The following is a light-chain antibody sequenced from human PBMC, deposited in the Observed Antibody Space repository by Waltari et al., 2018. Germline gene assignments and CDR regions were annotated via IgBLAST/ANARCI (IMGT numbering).Light chain of an antibody. CDR1: QSVSKY. CDR3: QQRSHWPWT. V-gene: IGKV3-11*01. J-gene: IGKJ1*01. Sequence: EIVLTQSPDTLSLSPGERATLSCRASQSVSKYVAWYQQKRGQAPRLLIYDASNRATGIPARFGGSGSGTAFTLTISSLEPEDFAVYFCQQRSHWPWTFGQGTKVEIK. CDR2: DAS.